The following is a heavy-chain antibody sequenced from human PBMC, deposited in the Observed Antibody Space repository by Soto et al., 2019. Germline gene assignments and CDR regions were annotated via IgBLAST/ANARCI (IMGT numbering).Heavy chain of an antibody. CDR1: GGTFSIYA. CDR2: IIPIFGTA. D-gene: IGHD2-2*01. V-gene: IGHV1-69*06. Sequence: SVKVSCKASGGTFSIYAISWVRQAPGQGLEWMGGIIPIFGTANYAQKFQGRVTITADKSTSTAYMELSSLRSEDTAVYYCARGGCSSTSCYGYYYYGMDVWGQGTTVTVSS. J-gene: IGHJ6*02. CDR3: ARGGCSSTSCYGYYYYGMDV.